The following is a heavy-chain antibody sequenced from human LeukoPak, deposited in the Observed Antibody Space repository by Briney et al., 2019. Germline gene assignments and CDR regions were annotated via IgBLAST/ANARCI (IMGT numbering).Heavy chain of an antibody. J-gene: IGHJ3*02. V-gene: IGHV3-15*01. Sequence: GGSLRLSCAASGFTFSNAWMSWVRQAPGKGLEWVGRIKSKADGGTTDYAAPVKGRFTISRDDLKNTLYLQMNSLKTEDTAVYYCAIDSDTSMYSFDIWGQGTMVTVSS. CDR3: AIDSDTSMYSFDI. D-gene: IGHD5-18*01. CDR1: GFTFSNAW. CDR2: IKSKADGGTT.